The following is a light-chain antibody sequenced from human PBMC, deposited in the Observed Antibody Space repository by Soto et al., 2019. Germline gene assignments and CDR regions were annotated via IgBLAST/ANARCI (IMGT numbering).Light chain of an antibody. V-gene: IGLV2-23*02. J-gene: IGLJ3*02. CDR1: SSNVGSYNF. CDR3: CSYAGNNALV. Sequence: QSALTQPDSVSGSRGQSITISCTGTSSNVGSYNFVSWYRQYPGKAPELIIYEVSQRPSTFFNRFSGSKSGNTASLTISGLQSDDEADYYCCSYAGNNALVFGGGTKVTVL. CDR2: EVS.